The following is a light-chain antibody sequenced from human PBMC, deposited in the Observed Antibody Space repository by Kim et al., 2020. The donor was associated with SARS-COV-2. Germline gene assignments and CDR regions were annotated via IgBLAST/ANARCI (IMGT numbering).Light chain of an antibody. CDR2: DND. J-gene: IGLJ2*01. Sequence: GQKVTISCSGTTSNIAKNYVSWYRQVPGTAPKLLIYDNDQRPSGIPDRFSGSKSGTSGTLDIAGLQTGDEADYYCATWDSSLNTVLFGGGTQLTVL. CDR3: ATWDSSLNTVL. V-gene: IGLV1-51*01. CDR1: TSNIAKNY.